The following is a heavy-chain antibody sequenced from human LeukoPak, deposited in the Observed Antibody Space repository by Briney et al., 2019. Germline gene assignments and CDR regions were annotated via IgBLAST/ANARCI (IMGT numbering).Heavy chain of an antibody. Sequence: SVKVSCKASGGTFSSYAISWVRQAPGQGLEWMGRIIPILGIANYAQKFQGRVTITADKSTSTAYMELSSLRSEDTAVYYCARDSPTYGDYDVLESYYYGMDVWGQGTTVTVSS. V-gene: IGHV1-69*04. D-gene: IGHD4-17*01. J-gene: IGHJ6*02. CDR3: ARDSPTYGDYDVLESYYYGMDV. CDR1: GGTFSSYA. CDR2: IIPILGIA.